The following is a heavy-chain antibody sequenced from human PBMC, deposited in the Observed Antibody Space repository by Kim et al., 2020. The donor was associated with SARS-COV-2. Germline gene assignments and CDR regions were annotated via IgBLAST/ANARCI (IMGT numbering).Heavy chain of an antibody. CDR3: ARVYYDSSATFDY. J-gene: IGHJ4*02. Sequence: YAQKFQGRVTMTRDTSTSTVNMELSSLRSEDTAVYYCARVYYDSSATFDYWGQGTLVTVSS. V-gene: IGHV1-46*01. D-gene: IGHD3-22*01.